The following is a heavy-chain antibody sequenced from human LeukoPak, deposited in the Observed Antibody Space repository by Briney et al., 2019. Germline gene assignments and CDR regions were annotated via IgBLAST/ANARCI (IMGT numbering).Heavy chain of an antibody. J-gene: IGHJ4*02. CDR1: GFTFNTYS. V-gene: IGHV3-30-3*02. Sequence: PGGSLRLSCVASGFTFNTYSMHWVRQAPGKGLEWVAVLSFDGDEKHNADSVKGRFTISRDISKNTLYVQMNSLRAEDTAVYYCAKSPITIFGVVIEYFDFWGQGTLVTVSS. CDR2: LSFDGDEK. D-gene: IGHD3-3*01. CDR3: AKSPITIFGVVIEYFDF.